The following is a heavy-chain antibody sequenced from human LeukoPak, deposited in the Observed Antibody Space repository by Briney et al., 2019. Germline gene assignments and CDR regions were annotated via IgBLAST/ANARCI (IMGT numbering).Heavy chain of an antibody. D-gene: IGHD6-13*01. CDR2: IYNSGST. CDR1: GYSISSGYF. J-gene: IGHJ5*02. CDR3: ARAYSSSWYFNWFDP. V-gene: IGHV4-38-2*02. Sequence: SETLSLTCTVSGYSISSGYFWGWIRQPPGKGLEWIGTIYNSGSTYYNASLESRVTISVDTSKNQFSLKLGSVTAADTAVYYCARAYSSSWYFNWFDPWGQGTLVTVSS.